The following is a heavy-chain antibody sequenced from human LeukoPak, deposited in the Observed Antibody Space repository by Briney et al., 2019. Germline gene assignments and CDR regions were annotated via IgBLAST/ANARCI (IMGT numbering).Heavy chain of an antibody. Sequence: GGSLRPSCAASGFTFSSYGMHWVRQAPGKGLEWVAVIWYDGGITYYADSVKGRFTISRDNSKNTLSLQINSLRAEDTAVYYCARAYGKQQLVGDYWGQGTLVTVSS. D-gene: IGHD6-13*01. J-gene: IGHJ4*02. CDR3: ARAYGKQQLVGDY. CDR2: IWYDGGIT. CDR1: GFTFSSYG. V-gene: IGHV3-33*01.